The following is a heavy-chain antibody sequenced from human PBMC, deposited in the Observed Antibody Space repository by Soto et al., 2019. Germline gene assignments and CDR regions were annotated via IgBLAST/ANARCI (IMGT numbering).Heavy chain of an antibody. J-gene: IGHJ4*02. CDR2: IWYDVSNK. V-gene: IGHV3-33*01. CDR3: ARGRPDSSGRNFDY. D-gene: IGHD3-22*01. Sequence: PGGPLRLSCTSSLFTFSSYGMDWVLQDPGKGLECVAVIWYDVSNKYYADSVKGRFTISRDNSKNTLYLQMNSLRAEDTAVYYCARGRPDSSGRNFDYWGQGTLVTVSS. CDR1: LFTFSSYG.